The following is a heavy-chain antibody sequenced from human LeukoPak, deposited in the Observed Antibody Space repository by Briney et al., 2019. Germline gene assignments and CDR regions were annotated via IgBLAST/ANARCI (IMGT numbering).Heavy chain of an antibody. CDR1: GYTFTGYY. D-gene: IGHD1-26*01. Sequence: GASVKVSCKASGYTFTGYYMHWVRQAPGQGLEWMGWINPNSGGTNYAQKFQGRVTMTRDTSISTAYMELSRLRSDDTAVYYCARATIVGATYLDYWGQGTLVTVSS. CDR2: INPNSGGT. V-gene: IGHV1-2*02. CDR3: ARATIVGATYLDY. J-gene: IGHJ4*02.